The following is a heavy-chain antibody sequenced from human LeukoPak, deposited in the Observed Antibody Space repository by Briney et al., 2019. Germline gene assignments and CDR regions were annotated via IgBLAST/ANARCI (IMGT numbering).Heavy chain of an antibody. Sequence: PSQTLSLTCTVSGGSISSGSYYWSWIRQPAGKRLEWIGHIYRSGSTNYNPSLKSRVTISVDTSKNQFSLKLRSVTAADTAICYCARQQIYVGTGMADYFDYWGQGILVTVSS. V-gene: IGHV4-61*09. J-gene: IGHJ4*02. CDR1: GGSISSGSYY. CDR2: IYRSGST. CDR3: ARQQIYVGTGMADYFDY. D-gene: IGHD6-19*01.